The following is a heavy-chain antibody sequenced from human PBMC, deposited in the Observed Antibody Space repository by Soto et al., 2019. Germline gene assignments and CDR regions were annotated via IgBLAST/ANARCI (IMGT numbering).Heavy chain of an antibody. J-gene: IGHJ2*01. CDR1: GFTFTRYA. CDR2: ISNHGGST. Sequence: GGSLRLSCSGSGFTFTRYAMHWVRQAPAKALEYVSAISNHGGSTYYADSVKGTFPISRDNSKNTLYLLMSSVRAEDTGVYYCVKDRDRSSWYSSPFDLWGRGTLVTVSS. D-gene: IGHD6-13*01. V-gene: IGHV3-64D*08. CDR3: VKDRDRSSWYSSPFDL.